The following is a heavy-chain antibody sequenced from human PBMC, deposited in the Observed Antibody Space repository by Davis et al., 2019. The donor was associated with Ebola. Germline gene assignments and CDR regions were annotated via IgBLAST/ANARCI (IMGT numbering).Heavy chain of an antibody. CDR1: RFSFSNYA. J-gene: IGHJ6*03. CDR3: AKAYDSREDYYFYYMDV. Sequence: GESLKISCAASRFSFSNYAMSWVRQAPGRGLEWVSAISGSSMTTYYADAVKGRFTISRDNSKTTLYLQMKSLRVEDTAIYYCAKAYDSREDYYFYYMDVWRKGTTVTVSS. CDR2: ISGSSMTT. D-gene: IGHD5-12*01. V-gene: IGHV3-23*01.